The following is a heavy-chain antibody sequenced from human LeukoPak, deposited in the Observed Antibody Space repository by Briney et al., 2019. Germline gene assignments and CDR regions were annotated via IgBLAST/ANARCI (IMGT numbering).Heavy chain of an antibody. J-gene: IGHJ4*02. D-gene: IGHD4-17*01. V-gene: IGHV3-23*01. CDR3: ANEIRPNDY. Sequence: GRSLRLSCAASEFDFSSHAMTWVRQAPGKGLEWVSAISISGSKTYYADSVKGRFTISRDNSKNTLYLQMNSLRAEDTAVYYCANEIRPNDYWGQGTQVTVSS. CDR1: EFDFSSHA. CDR2: ISISGSKT.